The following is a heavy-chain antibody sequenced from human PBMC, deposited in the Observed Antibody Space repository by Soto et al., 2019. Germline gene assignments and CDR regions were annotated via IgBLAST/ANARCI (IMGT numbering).Heavy chain of an antibody. J-gene: IGHJ4*02. CDR1: GGSISSSSYY. D-gene: IGHD3-22*01. CDR2: IYYGGST. V-gene: IGHV4-39*02. CDR3: AREAVRAGNNY. Sequence: QLQLQESGPGLVKPSETLSLTCTVSGGSISSSSYYWGWIRQPPGKGLEWIGSIYYGGSTYYNPSLKSRVTISVDTSKNQFSLKLSSVTAADTAVYYCAREAVRAGNNYWGQGTLVTVSS.